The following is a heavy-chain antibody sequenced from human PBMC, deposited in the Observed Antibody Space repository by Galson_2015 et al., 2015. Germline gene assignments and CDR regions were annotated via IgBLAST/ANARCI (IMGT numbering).Heavy chain of an antibody. CDR1: GFTFSNAW. D-gene: IGHD2-15*01. J-gene: IGHJ4*02. CDR3: TTDWGYCSGGSCYKAFDY. CDR2: IKSKTDGGTT. Sequence: SLRLSCAASGFTFSNAWMSWVRQAPGKGMEWVGRIKSKTDGGTTDYAAPVKGRFTISRDDSKNTLYLQMNSLKTEDTAVYYCTTDWGYCSGGSCYKAFDYWGQGTLVTASS. V-gene: IGHV3-15*01.